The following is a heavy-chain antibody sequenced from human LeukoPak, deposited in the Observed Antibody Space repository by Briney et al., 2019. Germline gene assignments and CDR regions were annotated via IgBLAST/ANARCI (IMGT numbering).Heavy chain of an antibody. D-gene: IGHD3-22*01. J-gene: IGHJ6*03. CDR1: GYSISSGYY. CDR2: IYHSGST. Sequence: SETLSLTCAVSGYSISSGYYWGWIRQPPGEGLEWIGSIYHSGSTYYNPSLKSRVTISVDTSKNQFSLKLSSVTAADTAVYYCARLVSYYDSSGYYYYYYYYYMDVWGKGTTVTVSS. V-gene: IGHV4-38-2*01. CDR3: ARLVSYYDSSGYYYYYYYYYMDV.